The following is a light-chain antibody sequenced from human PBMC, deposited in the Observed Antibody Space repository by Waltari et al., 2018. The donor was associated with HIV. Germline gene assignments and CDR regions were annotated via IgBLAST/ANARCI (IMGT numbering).Light chain of an antibody. V-gene: IGLV2-8*01. J-gene: IGLJ2*01. CDR3: VSYTEKDTFLL. Sequence: QSALTQPPSASGSPGQSVAISCTGSRNDIGTYNFVPWYQHHPGKAPKLIIYDVTRRPPGIPDLFSGTKSGYTASLTVSDLQVEDEADYYCVSYTEKDTFLLFGGGTKLAV. CDR2: DVT. CDR1: RNDIGTYNF.